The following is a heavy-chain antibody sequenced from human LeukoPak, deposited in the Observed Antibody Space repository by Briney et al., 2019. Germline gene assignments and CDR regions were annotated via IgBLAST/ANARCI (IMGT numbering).Heavy chain of an antibody. CDR3: ARGADSSGYYTYYYYYGMDV. J-gene: IGHJ6*02. Sequence: SETLSLTCTVSGGSISSYYWSWIRQPPGKGLESIGYIYYSGSTNYNPSLTSRVTISVDTSKNQFSLKLSSVTAADTAVYYCARGADSSGYYTYYYYYGMDVWGQGTTVTGSS. CDR2: IYYSGST. V-gene: IGHV4-59*01. D-gene: IGHD3-22*01. CDR1: GGSISSYY.